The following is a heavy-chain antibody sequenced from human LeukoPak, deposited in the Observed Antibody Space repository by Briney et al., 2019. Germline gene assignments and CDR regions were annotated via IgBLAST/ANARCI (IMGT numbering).Heavy chain of an antibody. CDR2: MNPNSGNT. Sequence: ASVKVSCKASGGTFSSYAISWVRQATGQGLEWMGWMNPNSGNTGYAQKFQGRVTMTRNTSISTAYMELSSLRSEDTAVYYCARGRDRFDPRGQGTLVTVSS. CDR1: GGTFSSYA. J-gene: IGHJ5*02. V-gene: IGHV1-8*02. CDR3: ARGRDRFDP.